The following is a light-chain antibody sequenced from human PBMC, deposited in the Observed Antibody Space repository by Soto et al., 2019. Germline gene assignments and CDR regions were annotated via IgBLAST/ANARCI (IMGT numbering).Light chain of an antibody. CDR2: DAN. V-gene: IGLV1-51*01. J-gene: IGLJ1*01. Sequence: QSVLTQPPSVSAAPGQKVTISCCGRRSPIGGNSVSWYQQLPGTAPKLLIYDANKRPSGIPDRFSGSKSGTSATLGITGFQTGDEADYYCGSWDSSLSAYVFGTGTKVTVL. CDR3: GSWDSSLSAYV. CDR1: RSPIGGNS.